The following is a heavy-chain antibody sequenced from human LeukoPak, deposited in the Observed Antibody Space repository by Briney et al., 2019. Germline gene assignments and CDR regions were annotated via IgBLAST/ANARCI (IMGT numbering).Heavy chain of an antibody. CDR2: IYYSGST. Sequence: PSETLSLTCTVSGGSISSSSYYWGWLRQPPGTGLEWIGSIYYSGSTYYNPSLKSRVTISVDTSKNQFSLKLSSVTAADTAVYYCARPVSSRAHFDPWGQGTLVTVSS. CDR3: ARPVSSRAHFDP. J-gene: IGHJ5*02. V-gene: IGHV4-39*01. CDR1: GGSISSSSYY. D-gene: IGHD6-13*01.